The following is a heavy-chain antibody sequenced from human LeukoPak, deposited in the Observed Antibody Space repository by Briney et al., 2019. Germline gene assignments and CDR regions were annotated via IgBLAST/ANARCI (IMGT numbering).Heavy chain of an antibody. V-gene: IGHV4-59*01. Sequence: SETLSLTCTVSGGSISSYYWSWIRQPPGKGLEWLGYIYYSGSTNYNPSLKSRVTISVDTSKNQFSLKLSSVTAADTAVYYCARGKSAAAGHYWYFDLWGRGTLVTVSS. CDR3: ARGKSAAAGHYWYFDL. CDR2: IYYSGST. D-gene: IGHD6-13*01. CDR1: GGSISSYY. J-gene: IGHJ2*01.